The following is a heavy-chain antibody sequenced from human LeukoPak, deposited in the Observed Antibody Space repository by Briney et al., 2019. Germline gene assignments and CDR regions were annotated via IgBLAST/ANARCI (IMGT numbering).Heavy chain of an antibody. CDR1: GFTFSSYA. Sequence: GGSLRLSCAASGFTFSSYAMSWVRQAPGKGLEWVSAISGSGGSTYYADSVKGRFTISRDNSKNTLYLQMNSLRAEDTAVHYCAKGGYGDYVFSWPEPQDVWGQGTTVTVSS. J-gene: IGHJ6*02. CDR2: ISGSGGST. V-gene: IGHV3-23*01. D-gene: IGHD4-17*01. CDR3: AKGGYGDYVFSWPEPQDV.